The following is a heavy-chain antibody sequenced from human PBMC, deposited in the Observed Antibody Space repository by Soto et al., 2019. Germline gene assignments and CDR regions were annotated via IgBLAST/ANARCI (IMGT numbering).Heavy chain of an antibody. V-gene: IGHV1-18*01. J-gene: IGHJ4*02. CDR1: GYTFTSYG. Sequence: QVQLVQSGAEVKKPGASVKVSCKASGYTFTSYGISWVRQAPGQGLEWMGWISAYNGNTNYAQKLQGRVTMTTDTSTSTAYMEQRSLRSDDTAVYYCARGAYRIQLWHPVSLDYWGQGTLVTVSS. D-gene: IGHD5-18*01. CDR2: ISAYNGNT. CDR3: ARGAYRIQLWHPVSLDY.